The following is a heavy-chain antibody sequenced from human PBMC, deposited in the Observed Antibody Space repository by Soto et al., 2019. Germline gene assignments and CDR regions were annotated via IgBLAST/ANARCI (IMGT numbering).Heavy chain of an antibody. CDR3: AASIFYYGMDV. CDR2: IYPGDSDT. V-gene: IGHV5-51*01. Sequence: GESLKISCNGSGYTFTNYWIGWVRQMPGKGVEWMGIIYPGDSDTKYNPSFQGQVTISADKSLTTTYLRWTSLKASDTAIYYCAASIFYYGMDVWGQGTTVTVSS. CDR1: GYTFTNYW. J-gene: IGHJ6*02.